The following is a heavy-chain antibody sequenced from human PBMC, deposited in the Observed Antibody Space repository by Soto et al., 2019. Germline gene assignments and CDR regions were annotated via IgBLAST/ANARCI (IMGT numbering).Heavy chain of an antibody. CDR1: GYTFTSYG. CDR2: ISAYNGNT. V-gene: IGHV1-18*01. CDR3: ATYYYGSGSLDHDAFDI. Sequence: ASVKVSCKASGYTFTSYGISWVRQAPGQGLEWMGWISAYNGNTNYAQKLQGRVTMTTDTSTSTAYMELRSLRSDDTAVYYCATYYYGSGSLDHDAFDIWGQGTMVTVSS. D-gene: IGHD3-10*01. J-gene: IGHJ3*02.